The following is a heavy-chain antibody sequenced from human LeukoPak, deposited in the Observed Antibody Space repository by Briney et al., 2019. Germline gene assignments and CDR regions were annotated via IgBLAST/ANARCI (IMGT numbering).Heavy chain of an antibody. J-gene: IGHJ4*02. D-gene: IGHD2-21*01. CDR3: AKDLHEIAADY. Sequence: GRSLRLSCAASGFTFSGYAMHWVRQAPGKGLEWVSVISGSGASTYYADSVKGRFTISRDNSKNTLYLQTNSLRAEDTAVYYCAKDLHEIAADYWGQGTLVTVAS. CDR2: ISGSGAST. CDR1: GFTFSGYA. V-gene: IGHV3-23*01.